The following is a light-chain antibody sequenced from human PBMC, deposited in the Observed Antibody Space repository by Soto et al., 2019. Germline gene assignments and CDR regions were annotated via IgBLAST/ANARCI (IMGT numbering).Light chain of an antibody. CDR1: QSVSSSS. CDR2: GAS. V-gene: IGKV3-20*01. Sequence: IVLTQSPGTLSLSPGEGATLSCRASQSVSSSSLAWYQQKPDQAPRLLIYGASSRATGIPDRFSGSGSGTDFTLTISRLEPEDFAVYYCQQYGSSPWTFGQGTKVDIK. J-gene: IGKJ1*01. CDR3: QQYGSSPWT.